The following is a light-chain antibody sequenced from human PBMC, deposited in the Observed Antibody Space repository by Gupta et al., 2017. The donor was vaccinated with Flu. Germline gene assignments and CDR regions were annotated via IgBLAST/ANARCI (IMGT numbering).Light chain of an antibody. CDR1: SSNIGNNY. V-gene: IGLV1-51*01. CDR2: DNN. Sequence: KVTISCSGSSSNIGNNYVSWYQQLPGTAPKLLIYDNNKRPSGIPDRFSGSKSGTSATLGITGLQTGDEADYYCGTCDSSLSVYVFGTGTKVTVL. CDR3: GTCDSSLSVYV. J-gene: IGLJ1*01.